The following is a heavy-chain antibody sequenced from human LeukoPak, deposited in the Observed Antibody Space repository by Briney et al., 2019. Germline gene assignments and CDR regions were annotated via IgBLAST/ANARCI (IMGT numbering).Heavy chain of an antibody. J-gene: IGHJ1*01. CDR3: ARVPQAATPAEYFQH. V-gene: IGHV4-61*01. CDR2: IYYSGST. D-gene: IGHD2-15*01. CDR1: GGSVSSGSYY. Sequence: PSETLPLTCTVSGGSVSSGSYYWSWIRQPPGKGLEWIGYIYYSGSTNYNPSLKSRVTISVDTSKNQFSLKLSSVTAADTAVYYCARVPQAATPAEYFQHWGQGTLVTVSS.